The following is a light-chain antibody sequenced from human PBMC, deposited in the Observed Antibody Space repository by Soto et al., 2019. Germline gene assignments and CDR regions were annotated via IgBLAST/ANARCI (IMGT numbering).Light chain of an antibody. CDR1: QGIRNF. V-gene: IGKV1-27*01. Sequence: DIQMAQYPTSLSASVGDRVTITCRASQGIRNFVAWYQQKPGKPPKLLIYAASTLQSGVPSRFSGSGSGTDFTLTINSLQPEDVATYSCQKYSSVPVFGPGTKVEI. CDR2: AAS. CDR3: QKYSSVPV. J-gene: IGKJ3*01.